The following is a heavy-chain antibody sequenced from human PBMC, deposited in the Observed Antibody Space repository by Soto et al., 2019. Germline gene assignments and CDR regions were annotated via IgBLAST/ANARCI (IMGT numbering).Heavy chain of an antibody. Sequence: QVQLGQSGAEVKKPGSSVKVSCQASGGTFSSYAISWVLQAAGHGLECMGGIIPIFGTANYAQKFQGRVTITAYESTSTAYMALSSLRSEDTAVYYCARGYYESSGYFDYCGQGTLVTVSS. V-gene: IGHV1-69*01. J-gene: IGHJ4*02. CDR3: ARGYYESSGYFDY. D-gene: IGHD3-22*01. CDR2: IIPIFGTA. CDR1: GGTFSSYA.